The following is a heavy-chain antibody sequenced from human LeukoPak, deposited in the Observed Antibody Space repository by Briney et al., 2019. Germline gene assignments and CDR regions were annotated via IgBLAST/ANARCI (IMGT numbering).Heavy chain of an antibody. Sequence: GGSLRLSCAAPGFTFGDYYMDWIRQAPGKGLEWVSYISNSGSTKYYADSVKGRFTISRDNAKNSLYLQMNTLRAEDTAVYYCAREQATVPGDYWGQGTLVTVSS. J-gene: IGHJ4*02. CDR1: GFTFGDYY. D-gene: IGHD1-1*01. V-gene: IGHV3-11*01. CDR2: ISNSGSTK. CDR3: AREQATVPGDY.